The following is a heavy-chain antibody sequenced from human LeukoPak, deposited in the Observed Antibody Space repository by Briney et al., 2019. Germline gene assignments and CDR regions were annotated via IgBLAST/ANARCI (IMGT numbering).Heavy chain of an antibody. J-gene: IGHJ4*02. CDR1: GYTFTGYY. Sequence: GPSVKVSCKASGYTFTGYYMHWVRQAPGQGLEWMGWINPNSGGTNYAQKFQGRVTMTRDTSISTAYMELSGLRSDDTAVYYCARPVLSGAAAADFDYWGQGTLVTVSS. D-gene: IGHD6-13*01. V-gene: IGHV1-2*02. CDR2: INPNSGGT. CDR3: ARPVLSGAAAADFDY.